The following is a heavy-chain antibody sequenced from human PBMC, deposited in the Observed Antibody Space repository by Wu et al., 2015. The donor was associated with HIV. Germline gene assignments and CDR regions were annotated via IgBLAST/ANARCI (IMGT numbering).Heavy chain of an antibody. CDR2: INPNSGDT. CDR1: RYTFNDHY. D-gene: IGHD4-23*01. CDR3: ARSRGLVTPLHYYYGMDV. V-gene: IGHV1-2*06. J-gene: IGHJ6*02. Sequence: QVQLVQSGAEVKRPGASVKVSCKASRYTFNDHYMHWVRRAPGQGLEWMGRINPNSGDTKFAQKLQGRVIMTTDTSTTTAFMELRSLTSDDTAVYYCARSRGLVTPLHYYYGMDVWGQGTTVTVSS.